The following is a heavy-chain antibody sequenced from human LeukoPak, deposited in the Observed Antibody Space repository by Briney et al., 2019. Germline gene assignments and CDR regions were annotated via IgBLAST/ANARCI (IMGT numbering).Heavy chain of an antibody. J-gene: IGHJ4*02. Sequence: SETLSLTCTVSGYSISSGYYWGWIRQPPGKGLEWIGSIYHGGSTYYNPSLKSRVTISVDTSKNQFSLKLSSVTAADTAVYYCARDFDYWGQGTLVTVSS. CDR3: ARDFDY. CDR2: IYHGGST. CDR1: GYSISSGYY. V-gene: IGHV4-38-2*02.